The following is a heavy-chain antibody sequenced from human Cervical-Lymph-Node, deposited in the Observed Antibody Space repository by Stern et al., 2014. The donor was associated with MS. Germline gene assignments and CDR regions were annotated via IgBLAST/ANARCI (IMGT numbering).Heavy chain of an antibody. CDR2: IIPIYGIA. CDR1: GGNFSNYV. Sequence: VQLVQSGAEVKKPGSSVRVSCKASGGNFSNYVISWVRQAPGQGLAWMGGIIPIYGIANDAQKFQGRVTITADESTTTAYMELSNLRSEDTAVYYCARTSSTSSSDYFYYGLDVWGQGTTVTVSS. D-gene: IGHD6-13*01. V-gene: IGHV1-69*01. J-gene: IGHJ6*02. CDR3: ARTSSTSSSDYFYYGLDV.